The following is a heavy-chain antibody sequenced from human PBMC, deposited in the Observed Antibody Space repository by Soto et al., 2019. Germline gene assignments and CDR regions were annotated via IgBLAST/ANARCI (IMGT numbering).Heavy chain of an antibody. CDR2: FDFNSGRI. D-gene: IGHD3-16*01. V-gene: IGHV3-9*02. CDR3: TKDLVPGGADV. J-gene: IGHJ6*02. CDR1: AFTSRNYA. Sequence: GGSLRLSCVASAFTSRNYAIHWVRQAPGKGLEWVSGFDFNSGRIGYADSVKGRFTISRDNAKNSLSLEMNSPRVEDTALYYCTKDLVPGGADVWGHGTTVTVSS.